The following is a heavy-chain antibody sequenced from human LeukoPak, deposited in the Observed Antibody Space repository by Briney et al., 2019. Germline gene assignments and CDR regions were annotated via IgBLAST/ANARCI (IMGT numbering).Heavy chain of an antibody. J-gene: IGHJ4*02. CDR2: ISSSSSTI. V-gene: IGHV3-48*01. D-gene: IGHD2-2*01. CDR1: GFTFSSYS. Sequence: GGSLRLSCAASGFTFSSYSMNWVRQAPGKGLEWISDISSSSSTIYYADSVKGRFTISRDNAKNSLYLQMDSLRAKDTAVYYCARARSTGSVDYWGQGTLVTVSS. CDR3: ARARSTGSVDY.